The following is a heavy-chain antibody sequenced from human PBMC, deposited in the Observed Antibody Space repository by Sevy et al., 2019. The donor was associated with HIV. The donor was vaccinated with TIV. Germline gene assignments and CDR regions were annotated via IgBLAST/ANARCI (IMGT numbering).Heavy chain of an antibody. J-gene: IGHJ6*02. D-gene: IGHD3-22*01. V-gene: IGHV3-53*01. CDR3: ARDRVTYYYDSSGYYTSGYGMDV. CDR2: IYSGDRT. Sequence: GGSLRLSCAASGFTVSSNYMSWVRQAPGKGLEWVSVIYSGDRTDYADAVKGRFTISRDNSKNTLYLQMNSLRAEETAVYYCARDRVTYYYDSSGYYTSGYGMDVWGQGTTVTVSS. CDR1: GFTVSSNY.